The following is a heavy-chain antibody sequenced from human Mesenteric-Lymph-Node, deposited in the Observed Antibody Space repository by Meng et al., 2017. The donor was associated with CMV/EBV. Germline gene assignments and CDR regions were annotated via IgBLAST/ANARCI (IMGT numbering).Heavy chain of an antibody. J-gene: IGHJ4*02. CDR2: IDAGNGAT. CDR1: GYTFFGYA. CDR3: AVYFDY. Sequence: ASVKVSCQVSGYTFFGYAIHWVRQAPGQRLEWMGWIDAGNGATEYSQHFQDRVTITRDTSAGTAYMELSGLTSEDTAVYYCAVYFDYWGQGTLVTVSS. V-gene: IGHV1-3*01.